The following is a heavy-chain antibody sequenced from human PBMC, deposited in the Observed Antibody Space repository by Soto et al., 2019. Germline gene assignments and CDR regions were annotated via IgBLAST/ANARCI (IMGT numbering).Heavy chain of an antibody. Sequence: EVQLVESGGGLVKPGGSLRLSCAASGFSFSRYSMNWVHQAPGKGLEWVSSISSSSYIYYADSVEGRFTISRDNAKNSLYLQMNSLRAEDTAVYYCARGGDCRSTSCYLNYYYMDVWGKGTTVTVSS. CDR2: ISSSSYI. J-gene: IGHJ6*03. CDR1: GFSFSRYS. V-gene: IGHV3-21*06. D-gene: IGHD2-2*01. CDR3: ARGGDCRSTSCYLNYYYMDV.